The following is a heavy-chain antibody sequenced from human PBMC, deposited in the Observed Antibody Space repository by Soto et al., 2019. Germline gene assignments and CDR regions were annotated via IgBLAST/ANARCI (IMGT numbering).Heavy chain of an antibody. J-gene: IGHJ4*02. CDR2: ISGSGGDT. CDR3: ADSDCCSLYNASLDS. CDR1: GFTFTSYA. V-gene: IGHV3-23*01. Sequence: EVQLLESGGGLVQPGGSLRLSCSASGFTFTSYAMSWVRQAPGKGLEWVSGISGSGGDTKSADAVNGRFTIPRDNFKNMRSPQMNSLRAGNTAAYYCADSDCCSLYNASLDSWGQGTLVTVSP. D-gene: IGHD3-3*01.